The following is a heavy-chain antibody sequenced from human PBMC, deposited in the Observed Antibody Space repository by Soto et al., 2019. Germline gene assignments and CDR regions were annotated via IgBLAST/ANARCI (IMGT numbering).Heavy chain of an antibody. J-gene: IGHJ3*02. CDR1: GFTVSSNY. CDR2: IYSGGST. V-gene: IGHV3-53*01. CDR3: ARDSRRYSYGLDAFDI. D-gene: IGHD5-18*01. Sequence: PGGSLRLSFAASGFTVSSNYMSWVRQSPGKGLEWVSVIYSGGSTYYADSVKGRFTISRDNSKNTLYLQMNSLRAEDTAVYYCARDSRRYSYGLDAFDIWGQGTMVTVSS.